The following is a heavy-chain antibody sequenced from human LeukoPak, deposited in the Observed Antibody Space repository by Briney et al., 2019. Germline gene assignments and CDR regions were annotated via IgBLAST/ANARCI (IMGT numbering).Heavy chain of an antibody. CDR3: AKDSGGYTYVFDY. V-gene: IGHV3-30*18. D-gene: IGHD5-18*01. CDR1: GFTFSSHG. Sequence: PGRSLRLSCAASGFTFSSHGMHWVRQAPGKGLEWVAVISYDGSNKYYADSVKGRFTISRDNSKNTLYLQMNSLRAEDTAVYYCAKDSGGYTYVFDYWGQRTLVTVSS. CDR2: ISYDGSNK. J-gene: IGHJ4*02.